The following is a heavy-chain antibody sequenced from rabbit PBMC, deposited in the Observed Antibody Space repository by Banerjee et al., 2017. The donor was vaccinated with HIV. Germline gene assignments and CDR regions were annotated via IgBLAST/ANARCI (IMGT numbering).Heavy chain of an antibody. Sequence: QEQLEESGGDLVKPEGSLTLTCTASGFSLSRGAMSWVRQAPGKGLEWIACINSNTGNTVYASWAKGPFTISKTSSTTVTLQMTSLTAADTATYFCARDGGRSVYTQYYFNLWGPGTLVTVS. V-gene: IGHV1S45*01. CDR1: GFSLSRGA. CDR2: INSNTGNT. D-gene: IGHD8-1*01. J-gene: IGHJ4*01. CDR3: ARDGGRSVYTQYYFNL.